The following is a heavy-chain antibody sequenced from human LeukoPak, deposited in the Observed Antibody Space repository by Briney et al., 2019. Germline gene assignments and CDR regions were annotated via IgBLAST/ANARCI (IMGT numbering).Heavy chain of an antibody. CDR3: ARDLYSSGWTDAFDI. CDR2: INPNSGGT. D-gene: IGHD6-19*01. V-gene: IGHV1-2*02. J-gene: IGHJ3*02. Sequence: GASVKVSCKASGYTFTGYYIQWVRQAPGQGLEWMGWINPNSGGTNYAQKFQGRVTMARDTSISTAYMELSRLRSDDTAVYYRARDLYSSGWTDAFDIWGQGTMVTVSS. CDR1: GYTFTGYY.